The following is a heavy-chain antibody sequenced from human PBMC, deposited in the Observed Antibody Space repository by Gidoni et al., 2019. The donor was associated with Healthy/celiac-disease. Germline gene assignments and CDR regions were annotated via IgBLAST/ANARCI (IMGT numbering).Heavy chain of an antibody. D-gene: IGHD2-8*01. CDR2: IYYSGST. Sequence: QVQLQESGPGLVKPSETLSLTCTVSVGSISSYYWIWIRQPPGKGLECIGYIYYSGSTNYNPSLKSRVTISVDTSKNQFSLKLSSVTAADTAVYYCARDTTYCTNGVCYRSGFDYWGQGTLVTVSS. CDR1: VGSISSYY. V-gene: IGHV4-59*01. J-gene: IGHJ4*02. CDR3: ARDTTYCTNGVCYRSGFDY.